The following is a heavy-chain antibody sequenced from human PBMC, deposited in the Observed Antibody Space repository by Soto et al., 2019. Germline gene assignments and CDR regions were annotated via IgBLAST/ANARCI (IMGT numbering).Heavy chain of an antibody. V-gene: IGHV4-31*03. CDR2: FYSSGSI. CDR3: ARMYSSGSGWFHP. J-gene: IGHJ5*02. D-gene: IGHD6-19*01. CDR1: GYSITTGGYY. Sequence: SETLSLTCFVSGYSITTGGYYWSWIRHHPGKGLEWIGSFYSSGSIIYNPSLRSRVSISGDTSSNQFSMSLTSVTAADTARYYCARMYSSGSGWFHPWGQGTLVTVSS.